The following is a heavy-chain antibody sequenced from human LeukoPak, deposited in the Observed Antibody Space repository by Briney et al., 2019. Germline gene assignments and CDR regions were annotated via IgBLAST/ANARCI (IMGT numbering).Heavy chain of an antibody. CDR1: GYSFTIYG. J-gene: IGHJ5*02. CDR2: ISAYNGNT. V-gene: IGHV1-18*01. D-gene: IGHD3-22*01. Sequence: GPSVKVSCKASGYSFTIYGISWVRQAPGPGLEWMGWISAYNGNTNYAQHLQGRVTMTTDTSTSTAYMELRSLRSDDTAVYYCARDRYYYDSSGYRMFDPWGQGTLVTVSS. CDR3: ARDRYYYDSSGYRMFDP.